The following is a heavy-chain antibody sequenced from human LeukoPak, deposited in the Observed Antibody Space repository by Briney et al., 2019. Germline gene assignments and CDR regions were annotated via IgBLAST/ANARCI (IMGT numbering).Heavy chain of an antibody. V-gene: IGHV1-2*02. CDR3: ARDRDSSGDY. Sequence: ASVKVSCKASGYTFTSYGISWVRQAPGQGLEWMGWINPNSGGTNYAQKFQGRVTMTRDTSISTAYMELSRLRSDDTAVYYCARDRDSSGDYWGQGTLVTVSS. CDR1: GYTFTSYG. J-gene: IGHJ4*02. CDR2: INPNSGGT. D-gene: IGHD6-19*01.